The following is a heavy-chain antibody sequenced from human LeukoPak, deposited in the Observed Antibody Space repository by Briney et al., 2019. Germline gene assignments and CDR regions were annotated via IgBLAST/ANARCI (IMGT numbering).Heavy chain of an antibody. D-gene: IGHD3-22*01. V-gene: IGHV4-4*02. Sequence: PSETLSLTCAVSGGSISSSNWWSWVRQPPGKGLEWIGEIYHSGSTNYNPSLKSRVTISVDKSKNQFSLKLSSVTAADTAVYYCARDDYYDSSGLGYWGQGTLVTVFS. CDR2: IYHSGST. CDR3: ARDDYYDSSGLGY. J-gene: IGHJ4*02. CDR1: GGSISSSNW.